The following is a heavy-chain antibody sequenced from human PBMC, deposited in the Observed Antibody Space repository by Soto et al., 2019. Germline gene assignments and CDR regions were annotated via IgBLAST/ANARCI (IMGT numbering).Heavy chain of an antibody. D-gene: IGHD3-3*01. CDR3: ARGPPAGGFLEWLLPHDY. CDR1: GFTFSSYW. CDR2: INSDGSST. V-gene: IGHV3-74*01. Sequence: GGSLRLSCAASGFTFSSYWMHWVRQAPGKGLVWVSRINSDGSSTSYADSVKGRFTISRDNAKNTLYLQMNSLRAEDTAVYYCARGPPAGGFLEWLLPHDYWGQGTLVTVSS. J-gene: IGHJ4*02.